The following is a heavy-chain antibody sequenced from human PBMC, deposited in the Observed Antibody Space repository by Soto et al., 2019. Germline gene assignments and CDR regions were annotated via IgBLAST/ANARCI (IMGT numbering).Heavy chain of an antibody. J-gene: IGHJ6*03. D-gene: IGHD3-16*01. CDR1: GFTFSNFA. V-gene: IGHV3-23*01. CDR2: ISGSGENK. CDR3: GKGSDYVLKGTPFRKVQYYYYDMDV. Sequence: EVQLLESGGALVQSGGSLRLSCAASGFTFSNFAMSWVRQAPGKGLEWVSGISGSGENKDHADSVKGRFTISRDNSKNTLYLQMNSLRAEDTAVYYCGKGSDYVLKGTPFRKVQYYYYDMDVWGKGTTVTVSS.